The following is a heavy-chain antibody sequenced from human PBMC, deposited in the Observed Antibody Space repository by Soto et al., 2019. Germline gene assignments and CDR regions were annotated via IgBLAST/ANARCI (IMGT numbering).Heavy chain of an antibody. Sequence: QVQLVESGGGLVKPGGSLRLSCAASGFTLSDYYMTWIRHAPGKGLEWVSDISISGTTIHYADSVRGRFTISRDNAKNSLWLQMNTLRAEDTAVYYGARFRGDGYYNFWGQGTLVTVSS. CDR3: ARFRGDGYYNF. CDR2: ISISGTTI. J-gene: IGHJ4*02. CDR1: GFTLSDYY. D-gene: IGHD3-9*01. V-gene: IGHV3-11*01.